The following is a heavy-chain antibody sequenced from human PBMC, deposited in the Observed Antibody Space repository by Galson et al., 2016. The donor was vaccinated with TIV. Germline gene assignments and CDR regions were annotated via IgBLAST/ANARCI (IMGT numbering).Heavy chain of an antibody. J-gene: IGHJ6*02. V-gene: IGHV3-66*02. CDR1: EFIVSSNY. Sequence: SLRLSCAASEFIVSSNYMTWVRQAPGKGLEWVSLIYSGGGTSYAASVEGRFTISRDTSKNTLYLQMNSLKPEDTAVYYCARDRRFRGNDCYLHYYYGMDVGGQGTTVTVSS. CDR2: IYSGGGT. CDR3: ARDRRFRGNDCYLHYYYGMDV. D-gene: IGHD2-21*02.